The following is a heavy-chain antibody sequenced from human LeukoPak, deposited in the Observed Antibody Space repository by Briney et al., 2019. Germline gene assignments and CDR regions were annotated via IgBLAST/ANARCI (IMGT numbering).Heavy chain of an antibody. CDR2: MFHSGST. D-gene: IGHD6-13*01. CDR3: ARLESAAAGNRWFDP. CDR1: GYSISSGYY. Sequence: TSETLSLTCTLSGYSISSGYYWGWIRQPPGKGLEWIASMFHSGSTYYNPSLKSRVTISVDTSKNQFSLTLSSVTAADTAVCYCARLESAAAGNRWFDPWGQGILVTVSS. V-gene: IGHV4-38-2*02. J-gene: IGHJ5*02.